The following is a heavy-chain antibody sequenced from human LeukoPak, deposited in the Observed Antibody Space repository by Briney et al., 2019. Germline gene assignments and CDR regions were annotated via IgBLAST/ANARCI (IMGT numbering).Heavy chain of an antibody. CDR1: GFTFSSYS. D-gene: IGHD3-3*01. Sequence: GGSLRLSCAASGFTFSSYSMNWVRQAPGKGLEWVSYISSSGSTIYYADSVKGRFTISRDNAKNSLYLQMNSLRAEDTAVYYCAREVAGGDDYDFWSGYYGWGQGTLVTVSS. CDR2: ISSSGSTI. V-gene: IGHV3-48*04. CDR3: AREVAGGDDYDFWSGYYG. J-gene: IGHJ4*02.